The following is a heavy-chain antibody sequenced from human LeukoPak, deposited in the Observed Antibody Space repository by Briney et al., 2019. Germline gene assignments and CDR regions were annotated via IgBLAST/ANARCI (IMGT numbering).Heavy chain of an antibody. CDR2: IYHSGST. Sequence: SETLSLTCAVSGGSISSSNWWSWVRQPPGKGLEWIGEIYHSGSTNYNPSLKSRVTISVDKSKNQFSLKLSSVTAADTAVYYCAKDPKSPTYCAGDCYPGDYYSYMDVWGKGTTVTISS. CDR3: AKDPKSPTYCAGDCYPGDYYSYMDV. D-gene: IGHD2-21*02. CDR1: GGSISSSNW. V-gene: IGHV4-4*02. J-gene: IGHJ6*03.